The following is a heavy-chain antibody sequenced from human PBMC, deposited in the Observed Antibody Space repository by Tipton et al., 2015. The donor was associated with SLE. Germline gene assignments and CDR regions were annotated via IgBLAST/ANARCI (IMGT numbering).Heavy chain of an antibody. CDR3: AKGDFGVVIIYYYYYMDV. CDR1: GFTFSSYA. J-gene: IGHJ6*03. D-gene: IGHD3-3*01. Sequence: SLRLSCAASGFTFSSYAMSWVRQAPGKGLEWVSAISGSGGSTYYADSVKGRFTISRDNSKNTLYLQMNSLRAEDTAVYYCAKGDFGVVIIYYYYYMDVWGKGTTVTVSS. CDR2: ISGSGGST. V-gene: IGHV3-23*01.